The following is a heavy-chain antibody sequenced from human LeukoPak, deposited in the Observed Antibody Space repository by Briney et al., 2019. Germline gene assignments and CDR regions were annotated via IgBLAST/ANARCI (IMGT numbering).Heavy chain of an antibody. CDR2: IRSKANSYAT. Sequence: GGSLRLSCAASGFTFSGSAMHWVRQASGKGLEWVGRIRSKANSYATAYAASVKGRFTIPRDDSKNTAYLQMNSLKTEDTAVYYCTRRRDSYGESWGQGTLVTVSS. D-gene: IGHD5-18*01. CDR3: TRRRDSYGES. CDR1: GFTFSGSA. J-gene: IGHJ4*02. V-gene: IGHV3-73*01.